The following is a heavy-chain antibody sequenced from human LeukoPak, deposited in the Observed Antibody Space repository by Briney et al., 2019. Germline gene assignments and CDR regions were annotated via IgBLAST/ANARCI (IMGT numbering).Heavy chain of an antibody. CDR3: ARVVDYGDYEDYFDC. J-gene: IGHJ4*02. CDR2: IDNVGTSI. Sequence: GGSLRLSCVVSGFTVTSYSMNWVRQAPGKGLEWVSYIDNVGTSIHYPDSVKGRFTISRDNAQNSLILQMYSLRDEDTAVYYCARVVDYGDYEDYFDCWGQGTLVTVSS. CDR1: GFTVTSYS. D-gene: IGHD4-17*01. V-gene: IGHV3-48*02.